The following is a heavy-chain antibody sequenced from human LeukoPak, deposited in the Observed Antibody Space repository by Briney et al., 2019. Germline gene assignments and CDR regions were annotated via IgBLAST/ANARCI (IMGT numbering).Heavy chain of an antibody. J-gene: IGHJ4*02. CDR1: GGSISSSSYY. CDR2: IYYSGST. D-gene: IGHD3-10*01. V-gene: IGHV4-39*01. Sequence: SETLSLTCTVSGGSISSSSYYWGWIRQPPGKGLEWIGSIYYSGSTYYNPSLKSRVTISVDTSKNQFSLKLSSVTAADTAVYYCARLAIVGEPYDYWGQGTLVTVFS. CDR3: ARLAIVGEPYDY.